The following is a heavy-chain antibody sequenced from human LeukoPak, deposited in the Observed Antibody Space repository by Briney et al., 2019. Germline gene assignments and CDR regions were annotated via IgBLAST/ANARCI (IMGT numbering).Heavy chain of an antibody. D-gene: IGHD4-17*01. CDR3: ARDRDYGDYVSAGDY. V-gene: IGHV3-30*03. Sequence: PGRSLRLSCAASGFTFSSYGMHWVRQAPGKGLEWVAVISYDGSNKYYADSVKGRFTISRDNSKNTLYLQMNSLRAEDTAVYYCARDRDYGDYVSAGDYWGQGTRSPSPQ. J-gene: IGHJ4*02. CDR2: ISYDGSNK. CDR1: GFTFSSYG.